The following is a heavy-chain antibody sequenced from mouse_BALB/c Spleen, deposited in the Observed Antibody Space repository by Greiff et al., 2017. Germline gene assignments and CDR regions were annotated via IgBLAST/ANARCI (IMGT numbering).Heavy chain of an antibody. V-gene: IGHV5-17*02. CDR2: ISSGSSTI. Sequence: EVQLVESGGGLVQPGGSRKLSCAASGFTFSSYGMHWVRQAPGKGLEWVAYISSGSSTIYYADIAKGRFTISRDNPKNTLFLQMTSLRSEDTAMYYCARRGGSLDYWGQGTSVTVSS. CDR3: ARRGGSLDY. J-gene: IGHJ4*01. CDR1: GFTFSSYG.